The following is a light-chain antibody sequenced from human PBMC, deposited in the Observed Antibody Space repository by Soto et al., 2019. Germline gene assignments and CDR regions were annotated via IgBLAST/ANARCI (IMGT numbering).Light chain of an antibody. J-gene: IGKJ1*01. CDR1: QSIRSW. Sequence: MQMSLSASTLSASVGDRVTITCRASQSIRSWLAWYQLRPGKAPKVLIYDASSLEGGVPSRFSGSGSGTEFTLTISSLQPDDFATYYCQHYESWPWPFGQGTKVDIK. CDR2: DAS. CDR3: QHYESWPWP. V-gene: IGKV1-5*01.